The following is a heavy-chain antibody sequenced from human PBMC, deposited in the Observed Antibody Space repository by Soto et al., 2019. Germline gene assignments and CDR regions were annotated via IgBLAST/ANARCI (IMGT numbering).Heavy chain of an antibody. CDR2: IYYSGST. D-gene: IGHD3-3*01. J-gene: IGHJ5*02. Sequence: PGKGLEWIGYIYYSGSTNYNPSLKSRVTISVDTSKNQFSLKLSSVTAADTAVYYCASLKLTSIIGAYYNCFAPWGQGTLVTVSS. CDR3: ASLKLTSIIGAYYNCFAP. V-gene: IGHV4-59*01.